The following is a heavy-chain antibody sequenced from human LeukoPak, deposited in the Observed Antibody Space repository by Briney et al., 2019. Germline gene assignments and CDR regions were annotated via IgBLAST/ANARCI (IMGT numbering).Heavy chain of an antibody. J-gene: IGHJ3*02. Sequence: PGGSLRLSCEASGFTFSTYWMSWVRQAPGKGPECVANIKPDGSDKYYADSVKGRFAISRDNAENSLYLQMNSLRAEDTAVYYCARYGNGAWLAHYAFDSWGQGTMVTVSS. CDR3: ARYGNGAWLAHYAFDS. CDR2: IKPDGSDK. V-gene: IGHV3-7*01. D-gene: IGHD6-19*01. CDR1: GFTFSTYW.